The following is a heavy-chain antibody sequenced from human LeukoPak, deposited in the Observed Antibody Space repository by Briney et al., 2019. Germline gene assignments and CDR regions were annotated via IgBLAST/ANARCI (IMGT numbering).Heavy chain of an antibody. Sequence: SVTVSRTASAATFSSYAISWVRHAPGQGLGWVGRIIPILGIGNYAQKFPGRVTITADKSTSTAYVELSSLRSEDTAVYYGATRIEYDFWSGYFHWGQGTLVTVSS. CDR1: AATFSSYA. D-gene: IGHD3-3*01. J-gene: IGHJ4*02. CDR2: IIPILGIG. V-gene: IGHV1-69*04. CDR3: ATRIEYDFWSGYFH.